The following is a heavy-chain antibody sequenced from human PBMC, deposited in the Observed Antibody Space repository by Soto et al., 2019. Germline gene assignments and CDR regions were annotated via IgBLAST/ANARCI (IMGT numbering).Heavy chain of an antibody. J-gene: IGHJ6*02. Sequence: GGSLRLSCAASGFTFSSYAMHWVRQAPGKGLEWVAVISYDGSNKYYADSVKGRFTISRDNSKNTLYLQMNSLRAEDTAVYYCARDFEIAAAGREYYYYGMDVWGQGTTVTVSS. CDR2: ISYDGSNK. V-gene: IGHV3-30-3*01. CDR1: GFTFSSYA. CDR3: ARDFEIAAAGREYYYYGMDV. D-gene: IGHD6-13*01.